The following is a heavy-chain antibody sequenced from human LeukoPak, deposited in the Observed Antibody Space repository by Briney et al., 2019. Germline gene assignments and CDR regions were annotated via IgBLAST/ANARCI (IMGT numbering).Heavy chain of an antibody. CDR2: INTDGRST. J-gene: IGHJ3*02. Sequence: PGGSLRLSCAVSGFTFTNYWVHWVRQVPGKGLVWVSRINTDGRSTSYADSVKGRFTISRDNAKNTLYLRMNSLRAEDTAVYYCARLDYVDAFDIWGQGTMVTVSS. CDR3: ARLDYVDAFDI. V-gene: IGHV3-74*01. D-gene: IGHD4-17*01. CDR1: GFTFTNYW.